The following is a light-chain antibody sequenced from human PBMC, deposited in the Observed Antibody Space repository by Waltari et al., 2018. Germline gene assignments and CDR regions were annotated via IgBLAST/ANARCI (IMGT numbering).Light chain of an antibody. CDR3: SSYSDSSTHDVV. CDR1: TSYIGGYDY. CDR2: DVT. V-gene: IGLV2-14*01. Sequence: QSALTQPASVSGSPGQSISISCTGTTSYIGGYDYVSWYQQQPGKAPKLLIYDVTNRPSEISNRCSGSKAGDTASLTISGLQAEDEAEYYCSSYSDSSTHDVVFGGGTELTVL. J-gene: IGLJ2*01.